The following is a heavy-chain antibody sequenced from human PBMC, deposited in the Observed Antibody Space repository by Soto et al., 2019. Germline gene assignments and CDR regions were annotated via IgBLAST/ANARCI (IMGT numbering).Heavy chain of an antibody. Sequence: QVQLVESGGDVVQPGRSLRLSCAASGFSFSTYGMHWVRLAPGKGLEWVGTIRPDGSNEWYAGSVRGQFTISRDISKKMLFLHMNGLRGEDTGTYYCAKGAARYFDYWGRGTLVTVSS. V-gene: IGHV3-33*06. J-gene: IGHJ4*02. CDR1: GFSFSTYG. CDR2: IRPDGSNE. D-gene: IGHD1-26*01. CDR3: AKGAARYFDY.